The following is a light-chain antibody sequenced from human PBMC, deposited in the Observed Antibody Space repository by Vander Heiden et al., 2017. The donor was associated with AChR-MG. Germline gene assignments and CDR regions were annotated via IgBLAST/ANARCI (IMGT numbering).Light chain of an antibody. J-gene: IGLJ2*01. CDR3: CSYAGSSTLV. CDR1: SSDVGRYNL. CDR2: EVS. Sequence: QSALTQPASVSGSPGQSITISCTGTSSDVGRYNLVPWYQQHPGKAPKLMIYEVSKRPSGVSKRYSGSKSGNTASLTISGLQAEDEADYYCCSYAGSSTLVFGGGTKLTVL. V-gene: IGLV2-23*02.